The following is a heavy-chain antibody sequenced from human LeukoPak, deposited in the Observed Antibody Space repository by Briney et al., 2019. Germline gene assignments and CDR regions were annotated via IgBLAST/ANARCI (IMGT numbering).Heavy chain of an antibody. CDR2: ISYDGSNK. J-gene: IGHJ6*02. CDR3: ATLGDGDYGGDYYGMDV. CDR1: GFTFSSYG. V-gene: IGHV3-30*03. Sequence: GRSLRLPCAASGFTFSSYGMHWVRQAPGKGLEWVAVISYDGSNKYYADSVKGRFTISRDNSKNTLYLQMNSLRAEDTAVYYCATLGDGDYGGDYYGMDVWGQGTTVTVSS. D-gene: IGHD4-17*01.